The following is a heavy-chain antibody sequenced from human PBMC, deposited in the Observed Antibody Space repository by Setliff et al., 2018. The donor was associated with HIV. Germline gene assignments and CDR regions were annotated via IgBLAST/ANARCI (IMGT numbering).Heavy chain of an antibody. D-gene: IGHD3-10*01. CDR1: ESLSGYY. J-gene: IGHJ5*02. Sequence: PSETLSLTCSQESLSGYYWSWIRQTPGKGLEWIGEVHYSGRTAYNPSLQSRVAISVDMYRNQFFLRLTSVTAADTSVYYCARHRAQRGSGTYYDDWFDPWGQGTLVTVSS. CDR3: ARHRAQRGSGTYYDDWFDP. V-gene: IGHV4-34*01. CDR2: VHYSGRT.